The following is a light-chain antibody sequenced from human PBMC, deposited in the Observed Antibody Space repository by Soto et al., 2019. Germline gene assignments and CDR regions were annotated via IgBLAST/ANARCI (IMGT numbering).Light chain of an antibody. CDR1: SSNIGSNY. CDR2: SNN. CDR3: AGWDDRLRGLVV. J-gene: IGLJ2*01. V-gene: IGLV1-47*02. Sequence: QSVLTQPPSASGTPGQRVTISCSGSSSNIGSNYVYWYQQLPGTAPKLLIYSNNQRPSGVPDRFSGSKSGTSASLAISGLRSEDGGCYYFAGWDDRLRGLVVFRGGTQVAGL.